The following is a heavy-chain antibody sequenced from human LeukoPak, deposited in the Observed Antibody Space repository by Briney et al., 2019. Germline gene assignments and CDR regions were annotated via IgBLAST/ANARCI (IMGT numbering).Heavy chain of an antibody. D-gene: IGHD3-22*01. CDR2: MNPNSGNT. Sequence: ASVKVSCKASGYTFTSYDIHWVRQATGQGFAWMGWMNPNSGNTGNAQKFQGRVTMTRNTSISTAYMELSSLRSEDTAVYYCASVRPYYYDSSGYRLGMDVWGQGTTVTVSS. CDR3: ASVRPYYYDSSGYRLGMDV. J-gene: IGHJ6*02. V-gene: IGHV1-8*01. CDR1: GYTFTSYD.